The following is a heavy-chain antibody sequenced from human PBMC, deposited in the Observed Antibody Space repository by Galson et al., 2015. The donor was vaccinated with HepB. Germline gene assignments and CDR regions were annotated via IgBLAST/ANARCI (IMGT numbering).Heavy chain of an antibody. Sequence: SLRLSCAASGFTFSSYAMHWVRQAPGKGLEYVSAISSNGGSTYYANSVKGRFTISRDNSKNTLYLQMGSLRAEDMAVYYCARFDSGWSLALDYWGQGTLVTVSS. J-gene: IGHJ4*02. CDR2: ISSNGGST. CDR1: GFTFSSYA. V-gene: IGHV3-64*01. CDR3: ARFDSGWSLALDY. D-gene: IGHD6-19*01.